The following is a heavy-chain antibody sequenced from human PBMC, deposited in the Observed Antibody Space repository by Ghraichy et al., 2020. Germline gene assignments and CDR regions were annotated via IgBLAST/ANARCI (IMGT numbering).Heavy chain of an antibody. Sequence: ASVKVSCKASGYTFTSYAMHWVRQAPGQRLEWMGWINAGNGNTKYSQKFQGRVTITRDTSASTAYMELSSLRSEDTAVYYCARVRAAADTLWYGMDVWGQGTTVTVSS. J-gene: IGHJ6*02. CDR1: GYTFTSYA. CDR3: ARVRAAADTLWYGMDV. V-gene: IGHV1-3*01. D-gene: IGHD6-13*01. CDR2: INAGNGNT.